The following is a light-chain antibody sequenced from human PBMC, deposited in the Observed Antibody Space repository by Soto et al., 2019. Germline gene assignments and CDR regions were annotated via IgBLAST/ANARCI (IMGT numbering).Light chain of an antibody. J-gene: IGKJ1*01. V-gene: IGKV1-5*03. CDR2: KAS. Sequence: DIQMTQSPSTLSASVGDRVTITCRASQSITSSLAWYQQKPGKAPKLLIYKASSLESGVPSRFSGSRAGTAFSLAISSLQPHEFATYYCHQYITTPRTFGPGTKVEIK. CDR3: HQYITTPRT. CDR1: QSITSS.